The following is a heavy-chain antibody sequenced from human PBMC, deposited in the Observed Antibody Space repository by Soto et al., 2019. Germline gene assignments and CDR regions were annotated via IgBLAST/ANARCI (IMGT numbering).Heavy chain of an antibody. CDR3: ARGRREVPAAIKGYYMDV. Sequence: ASVKVSCKASGYTFTGYYMHWVRQAPGQGLEWMGWINPNSGGTNYAQKFQGWVTMTRDTSISTAYMELSRLGSDDTAVYYCARGRREVPAAIKGYYMDVWGKGTTVTVSS. D-gene: IGHD2-2*01. V-gene: IGHV1-2*04. CDR1: GYTFTGYY. CDR2: INPNSGGT. J-gene: IGHJ6*03.